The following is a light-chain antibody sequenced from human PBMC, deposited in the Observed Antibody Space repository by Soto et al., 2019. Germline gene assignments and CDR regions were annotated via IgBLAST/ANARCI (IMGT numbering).Light chain of an antibody. CDR1: QSVNSF. CDR3: QHRRNWPLT. Sequence: EIVLTQSPATLSLSPGEGATLSCRASQSVNSFLAWYQQKPGQAPRLLIYDTSTRATGIPARFSGSGSGTDFPLTISSLEPEDFAVYYCQHRRNWPLTFGGGTKVEIK. V-gene: IGKV3-11*01. CDR2: DTS. J-gene: IGKJ4*01.